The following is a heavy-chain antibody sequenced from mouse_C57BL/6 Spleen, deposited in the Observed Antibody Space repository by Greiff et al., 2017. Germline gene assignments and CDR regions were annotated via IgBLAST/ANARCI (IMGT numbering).Heavy chain of an antibody. CDR1: GYTFTSYW. CDR2: IDPSDSYT. D-gene: IGHD1-1*01. CDR3: ARSSPITTVTRDY. Sequence: VQLQQPGAELVKPGASVKLSCKASGYTFTSYWMQWVKQRPGQGLEWIGEIDPSDSYTSYNQKFKGKATLTVDTSSSTAYMQLSSLTSEDSAVYYCARSSPITTVTRDYWGQGTTLTVSS. J-gene: IGHJ2*01. V-gene: IGHV1-50*01.